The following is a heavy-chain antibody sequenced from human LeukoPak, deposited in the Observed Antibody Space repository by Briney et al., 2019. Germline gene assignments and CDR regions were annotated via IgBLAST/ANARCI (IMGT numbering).Heavy chain of an antibody. CDR1: GGSISSSNW. Sequence: SETLSLTCAVSGGSISSSNWWSWVRQPPGKGLEWIGEINHSGSTNYNPSLKSRVTISVDTSKNQFFLKLSSVTAADTAVYYCARSSYGSGTYYMDYWGQGALVTVSS. D-gene: IGHD3-10*01. CDR3: ARSSYGSGTYYMDY. CDR2: INHSGST. J-gene: IGHJ4*02. V-gene: IGHV4-4*02.